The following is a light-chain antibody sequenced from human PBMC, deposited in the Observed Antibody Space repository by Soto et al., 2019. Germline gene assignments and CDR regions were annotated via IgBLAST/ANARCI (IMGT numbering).Light chain of an antibody. Sequence: EIVLTQSPGTLSLSPGERATLSCRASQSVSSSYLAWYQQKPGQAPRLLIYGASSRATGIPDRFSGSGSGTDFTLTISRLEPEDFAVYYCQQYCSSPFTFGPGTKVDIK. V-gene: IGKV3-20*01. CDR1: QSVSSSY. CDR2: GAS. CDR3: QQYCSSPFT. J-gene: IGKJ3*01.